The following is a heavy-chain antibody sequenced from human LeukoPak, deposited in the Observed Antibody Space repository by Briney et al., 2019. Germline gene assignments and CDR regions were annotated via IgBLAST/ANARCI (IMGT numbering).Heavy chain of an antibody. J-gene: IGHJ4*02. CDR2: INPNSGGT. Sequence: ASVKVSCKASGYTFTSYAMNWVRQAPGQGLEWMGWINPNSGGTNYAQKFQGRVTMTRDTSISTAYMELSRLRSEDTAVYYCARVTDYYGSGSYYRPRQYYFDYWGQGTLVTVSS. CDR1: GYTFTSYA. V-gene: IGHV1-2*02. D-gene: IGHD3-10*01. CDR3: ARVTDYYGSGSYYRPRQYYFDY.